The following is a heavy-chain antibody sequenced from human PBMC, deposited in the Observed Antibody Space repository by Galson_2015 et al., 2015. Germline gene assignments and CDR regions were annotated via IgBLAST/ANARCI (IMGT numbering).Heavy chain of an antibody. V-gene: IGHV1-8*01. Sequence: SVKVSCKASGYTFTSYDINWVRQAPGKGLEWMGGMNPNSGNTGYAQKFQGRVTMTRNTSISTAYMELSSLRSEDTAVYYCARNYYVPRSNYYFDIWGQGTMVTVSS. CDR1: GYTFTSYD. J-gene: IGHJ3*02. D-gene: IGHD3-10*02. CDR2: MNPNSGNT. CDR3: ARNYYVPRSNYYFDI.